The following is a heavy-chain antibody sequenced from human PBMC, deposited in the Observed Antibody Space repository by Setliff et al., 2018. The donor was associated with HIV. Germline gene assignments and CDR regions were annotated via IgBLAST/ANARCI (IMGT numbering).Heavy chain of an antibody. CDR1: GYTFTNSD. CDR3: ARGAWYTSGWYSRRYMDV. CDR2: MNPNSGNT. D-gene: IGHD6-19*01. V-gene: IGHV1-8*02. J-gene: IGHJ6*03. Sequence: ASVKVSCKASGYTFTNSDINWVRQATGQGLEWMGWMNPNSGNTGYAQKFQDIVIMTRDTSITTAYMELSSLRSDDTAVYSCARGAWYTSGWYSRRYMDVWGKGTTVTVSS.